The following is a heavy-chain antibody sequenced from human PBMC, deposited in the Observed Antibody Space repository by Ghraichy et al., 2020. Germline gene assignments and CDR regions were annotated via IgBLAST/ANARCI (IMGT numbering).Heavy chain of an antibody. CDR1: GFTFSSYA. Sequence: GESLNISCAASGFTFSSYAMSWVRQAPGKGLEWVSAISGSGGSTYYADSVKGRFTISRDNSKNTLYLQMNSLRAEDTAVYYCAKDPNIYSGSYFQSHDAFDIWGQGTMVTVSS. D-gene: IGHD1-26*01. CDR2: ISGSGGST. CDR3: AKDPNIYSGSYFQSHDAFDI. J-gene: IGHJ3*02. V-gene: IGHV3-23*01.